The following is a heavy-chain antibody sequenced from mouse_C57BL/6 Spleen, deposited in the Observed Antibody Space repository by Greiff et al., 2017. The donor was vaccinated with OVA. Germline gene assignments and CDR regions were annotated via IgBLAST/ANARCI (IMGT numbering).Heavy chain of an antibody. CDR1: GYTFTSYW. CDR2: IDPSDSYT. Sequence: QVQLQQSGAELVKPGASVKLSCKASGYTFTSYWMQWVKQRPGQGLEWIGEIDPSDSYTNYNQKFKGKATLTVDTSSSTAYMQLSSLTSEDSAVYYCAREDGKWSYFDYWGQGTTLTVSS. J-gene: IGHJ2*01. D-gene: IGHD2-1*01. CDR3: AREDGKWSYFDY. V-gene: IGHV1-50*01.